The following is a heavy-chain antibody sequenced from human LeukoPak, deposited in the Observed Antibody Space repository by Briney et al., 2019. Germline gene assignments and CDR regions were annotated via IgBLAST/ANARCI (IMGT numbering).Heavy chain of an antibody. CDR2: IYYSGST. V-gene: IGHV4-39*07. J-gene: IGHJ5*02. CDR1: GGSISSSSYY. D-gene: IGHD3-10*01. Sequence: SETLSLTCTVSGGSISSSSYYWGWIRQPPGKGLEWIGSIYYSGSTYYNPSLKSRVTISVDTSKNQFSLKLSSVTAADTAVYYCARTPNAYYGSTSWFDPWGQGTLVTVSS. CDR3: ARTPNAYYGSTSWFDP.